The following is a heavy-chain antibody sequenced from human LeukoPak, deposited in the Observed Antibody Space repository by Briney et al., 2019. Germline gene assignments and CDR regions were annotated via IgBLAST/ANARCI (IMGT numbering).Heavy chain of an antibody. CDR1: GFTFSSND. CDR2: IGAAGDT. J-gene: IGHJ4*01. D-gene: IGHD1-7*01. V-gene: IGHV3-13*01. CDR3: ARGKGGNWNYAIFNY. Sequence: GGSLRLSCAASGFTFSSNDMHWVRQAPGKGLEWVSAIGAAGDTYYPGSVKGRFTISRENAKNSLYLQMNSLRAGDTAAYYCARGKGGNWNYAIFNYWGQGTLVTVSS.